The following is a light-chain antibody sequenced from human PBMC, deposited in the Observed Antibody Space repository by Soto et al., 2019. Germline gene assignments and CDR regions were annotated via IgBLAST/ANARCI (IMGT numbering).Light chain of an antibody. CDR3: QQSYSTTWT. CDR2: AAS. CDR1: QGISTY. V-gene: IGKV1-39*01. J-gene: IGKJ1*01. Sequence: DIQMTQSPSSLSASVGDRVTITCRASQGISTYLNWYQQKPGKAPKLLIYAASSLQSGVPSRFSGSGSETDFTLTISSLQPEDFATYSCQQSYSTTWTFCQGTKVDIK.